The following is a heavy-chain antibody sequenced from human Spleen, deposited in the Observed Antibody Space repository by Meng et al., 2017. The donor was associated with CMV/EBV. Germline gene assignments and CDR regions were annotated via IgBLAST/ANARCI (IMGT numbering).Heavy chain of an antibody. D-gene: IGHD1-26*01. CDR3: ASRGEGAIDY. V-gene: IGHV3-30*02. J-gene: IGHJ4*02. Sequence: QVQLVESGGGVVQPGSPLRLSCAASGFTFSSYGMHWVRQAPGKGLEWVAFIRYDGSNKYYADSVKGRFTISRDNSKNTLYLQMNSLRAEDTAVYYCASRGEGAIDYWGQGTLVTVSS. CDR2: IRYDGSNK. CDR1: GFTFSSYG.